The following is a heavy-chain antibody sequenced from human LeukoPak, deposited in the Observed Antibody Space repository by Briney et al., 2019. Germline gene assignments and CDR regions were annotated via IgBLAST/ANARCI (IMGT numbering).Heavy chain of an antibody. V-gene: IGHV1-3*01. CDR2: INAGNGNT. CDR3: AGVDY. J-gene: IGHJ4*02. CDR1: GYTFTSYA. Sequence: ASVKVSCKASGYTFTSYAMHWVRQAPGQRPEWMGWINAGNGNTKYLQKFQGRVTISRDTSASTAYMELSSLRSEDTAVYYCAGVDYWGQGTLVTVSS.